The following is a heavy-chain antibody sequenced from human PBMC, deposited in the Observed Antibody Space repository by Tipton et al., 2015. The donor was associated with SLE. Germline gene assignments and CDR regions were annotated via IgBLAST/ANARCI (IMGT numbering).Heavy chain of an antibody. CDR1: GGSISSHY. Sequence: PGLVKPSETLSLTCTVSGGSISSHYWSWIRQPPGKGLEWIGYIYYIGSTNYNPSLKSRVTISVDTSKNQFSLKLSSVTAADTAVYYCARDLGYCSGGSCYNWFDPWGQGTLVTVSS. D-gene: IGHD2-15*01. CDR2: IYYIGST. J-gene: IGHJ5*02. V-gene: IGHV4-59*11. CDR3: ARDLGYCSGGSCYNWFDP.